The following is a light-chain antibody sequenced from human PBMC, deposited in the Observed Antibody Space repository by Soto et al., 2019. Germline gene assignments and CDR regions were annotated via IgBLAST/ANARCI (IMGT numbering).Light chain of an antibody. CDR1: SSNIGNNF. V-gene: IGLV1-51*01. Sequence: QSVLTQPPSASGTPGQRVTISCSGSSSNIGNNFVSWYQHLPGTAPTLLIYDNNKRSSGIPDRFSASKSGTSATLGITGLQAGDEADYYCGTWDSSLSAWVFGGGTKLTVL. CDR3: GTWDSSLSAWV. J-gene: IGLJ3*02. CDR2: DNN.